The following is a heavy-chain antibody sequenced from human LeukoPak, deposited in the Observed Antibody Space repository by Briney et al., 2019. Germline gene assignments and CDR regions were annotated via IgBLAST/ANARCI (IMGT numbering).Heavy chain of an antibody. CDR2: IKQDGSEK. Sequence: GGSLRLSCAASGFTFSSYWMSWVRQAPGKGLEGVANIKQDGSEKYYVDSVKGRFTFSRDNAKNSLYLQMNSLRAEDTAVYYCARVFCSSTSCYVSSEAFDIWGQGTMVTVSS. V-gene: IGHV3-7*03. J-gene: IGHJ3*02. CDR1: GFTFSSYW. CDR3: ARVFCSSTSCYVSSEAFDI. D-gene: IGHD2-2*01.